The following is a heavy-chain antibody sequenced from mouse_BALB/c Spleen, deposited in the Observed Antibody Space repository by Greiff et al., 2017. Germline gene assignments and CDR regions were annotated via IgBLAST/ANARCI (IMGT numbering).Heavy chain of an antibody. CDR1: GYTFTSYT. Sequence: VQLQQSAAELARPGASVKMSCKASGYTFTSYTMHWVKQRPGQGLEWIGYINPSSGYTEYNQKFKDKTTLTADKSSSTAYMQLSSLTSEDSAVYYCARIYYGNHYYAMDYWGQGTSVTVSS. V-gene: IGHV1-4*02. J-gene: IGHJ4*01. CDR3: ARIYYGNHYYAMDY. D-gene: IGHD2-1*01. CDR2: INPSSGYT.